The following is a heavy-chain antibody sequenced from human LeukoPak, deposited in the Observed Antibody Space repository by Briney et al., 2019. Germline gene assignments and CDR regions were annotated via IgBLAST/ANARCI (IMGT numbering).Heavy chain of an antibody. D-gene: IGHD2-15*01. Sequence: GGSLRLSCAASGFTFSSYGMHWVRQAPGKGLEWVAVIWYDGSNKYYADSVKGRFTISRDNSKNTLYLQMNSLRAEDTAVYYCARDFAAYCSGGSCYSPYFDYWGQGTLVTASS. CDR3: ARDFAAYCSGGSCYSPYFDY. V-gene: IGHV3-33*01. CDR1: GFTFSSYG. CDR2: IWYDGSNK. J-gene: IGHJ4*02.